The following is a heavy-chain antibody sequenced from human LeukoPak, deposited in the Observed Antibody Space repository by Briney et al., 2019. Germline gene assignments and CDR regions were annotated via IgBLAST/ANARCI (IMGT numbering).Heavy chain of an antibody. CDR2: IYPGDSDT. CDR1: GYSFTNNW. CDR3: ARHVVGAADAFDV. D-gene: IGHD2-15*01. J-gene: IGHJ3*01. V-gene: IGHV5-51*01. Sequence: GESLKISCKESGYSFTNNWIGWVRQMPGKGLEWMGIIYPGDSDTRYSPSFQGHVTISADKSINTAYLQWSSLEASDTAMYYCARHVVGAADAFDVWGQGTGVTVSS.